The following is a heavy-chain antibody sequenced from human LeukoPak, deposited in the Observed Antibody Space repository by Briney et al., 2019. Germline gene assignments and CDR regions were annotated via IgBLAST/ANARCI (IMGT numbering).Heavy chain of an antibody. CDR3: ALFAFWNSHYSFEN. V-gene: IGHV4-34*01. Sequence: SQTLSLTCAVSGASFSGYYCTWIRQSPGKGLEWIGEVTPGRTSNYNPSLKSRVTISVDTSKNQFSLNLRSVTAADTAVYYCALFAFWNSHYSFENWGQGTLVTVSS. CDR1: GASFSGYY. D-gene: IGHD3-3*01. J-gene: IGHJ4*02. CDR2: VTPGRTS.